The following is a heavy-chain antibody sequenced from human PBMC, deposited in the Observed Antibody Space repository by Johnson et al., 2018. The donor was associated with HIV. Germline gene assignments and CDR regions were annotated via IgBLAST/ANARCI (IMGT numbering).Heavy chain of an antibody. CDR1: GFTFSDYY. J-gene: IGHJ3*02. V-gene: IGHV3-11*01. Sequence: QVQLVESGGGLVKPGGSLRLSCAASGFTFSDYYMSWIRQAPGKGLEWVSYISSSGSTIYYADSVEGRFTISRDNSNNTLYLHMSSLRAEDTAVYYCATFGGGSFHAFDIWGQGTMVTVSS. CDR2: ISSSGSTI. CDR3: ATFGGGSFHAFDI. D-gene: IGHD1-26*01.